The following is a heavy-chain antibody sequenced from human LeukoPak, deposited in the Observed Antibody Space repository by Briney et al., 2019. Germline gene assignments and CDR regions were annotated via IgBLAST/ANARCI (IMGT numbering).Heavy chain of an antibody. CDR2: IRYDGSDK. CDR1: GFTFSSYG. Sequence: GGSLRLSCAASGFTFSSYGMHWVRQAPGKGLEWVSFIRYDGSDKHYADSVKGRFAISRDISQNTLYLQMNSLRPEDTAVYYCAKGGPDQGDSPPFDYWGQGTLVTVSS. V-gene: IGHV3-30*02. CDR3: AKGGPDQGDSPPFDY. J-gene: IGHJ4*02. D-gene: IGHD2-21*02.